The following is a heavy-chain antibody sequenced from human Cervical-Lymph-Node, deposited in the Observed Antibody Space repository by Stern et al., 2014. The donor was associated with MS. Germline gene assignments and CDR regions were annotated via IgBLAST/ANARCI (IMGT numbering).Heavy chain of an antibody. V-gene: IGHV3-11*01. CDR1: GFTFSDYY. Sequence: VPLVESGGGLVKPGGSLRLSCAASGFTFSDYYMSWIRQAPGKGLERVSYISSSGSTIYHAGSVKVRFAISRDNAKNSLYLQMNSLRAEDTAVYYCARKEGVATINAAFDIWGQGTMVTVSS. J-gene: IGHJ3*02. CDR3: ARKEGVATINAAFDI. D-gene: IGHD5-12*01. CDR2: ISSSGSTI.